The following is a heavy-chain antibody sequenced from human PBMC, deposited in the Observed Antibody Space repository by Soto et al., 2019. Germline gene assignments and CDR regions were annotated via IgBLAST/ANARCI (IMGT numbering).Heavy chain of an antibody. CDR2: INPNSGGT. Sequence: ASVKVSCKASGYTFTGYYMHWVRQAPGQGLEWMGWINPNSGGTNYAQKFQGRVTMTRDTSISTAYMELSRLRPDDTAVYYCARSEDYGGNFDYWGQGTLVTVSS. CDR1: GYTFTGYY. D-gene: IGHD4-17*01. V-gene: IGHV1-2*02. CDR3: ARSEDYGGNFDY. J-gene: IGHJ4*02.